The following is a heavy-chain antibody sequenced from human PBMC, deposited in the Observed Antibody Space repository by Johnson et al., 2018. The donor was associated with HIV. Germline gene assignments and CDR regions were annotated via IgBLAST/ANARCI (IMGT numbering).Heavy chain of an antibody. CDR3: TTEWDGDAFDI. V-gene: IGHV3-7*03. CDR1: GFTFSSYA. D-gene: IGHD1-26*01. CDR2: IKEDGSDK. Sequence: VQLVESGGGLVKPGGSLRLSCAASGFTFSSYAMSWVRQAPGKGLEWVANIKEDGSDKYYVDSVKGRFTISRDNVQNSLSLQMNSLKTEDTAVYYCTTEWDGDAFDIWGQGTMVTVSS. J-gene: IGHJ3*02.